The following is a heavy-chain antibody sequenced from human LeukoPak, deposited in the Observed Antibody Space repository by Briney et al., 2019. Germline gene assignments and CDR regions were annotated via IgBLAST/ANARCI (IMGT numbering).Heavy chain of an antibody. CDR1: GFTFSSYW. Sequence: PGGSLRLSCVASGFTFSSYWMSWVRHTPGKGLEWVANINLDGSEKYYVDSVKGRFTIPRDNAKNSLYLQMDSLRAEDTAVYYCARSRSGGYWGQGTLVTVSS. J-gene: IGHJ4*02. V-gene: IGHV3-7*01. D-gene: IGHD3-10*01. CDR2: INLDGSEK. CDR3: ARSRSGGY.